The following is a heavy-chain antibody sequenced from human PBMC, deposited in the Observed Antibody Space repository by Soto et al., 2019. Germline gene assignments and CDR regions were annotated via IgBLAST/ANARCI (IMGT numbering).Heavy chain of an antibody. Sequence: QVQLVESGGGVVQPGRSLRLSCAASGFTFSSYGMHWVRQAPGKGLEWVAVIWYDGSNKYYADSVKGRFTISRDNSKNTLYLQMNSLRAEDTAVYYCARGGELWFGEPNWFDPWGQGTLVTVSS. J-gene: IGHJ5*02. D-gene: IGHD3-10*01. V-gene: IGHV3-33*01. CDR1: GFTFSSYG. CDR2: IWYDGSNK. CDR3: ARGGELWFGEPNWFDP.